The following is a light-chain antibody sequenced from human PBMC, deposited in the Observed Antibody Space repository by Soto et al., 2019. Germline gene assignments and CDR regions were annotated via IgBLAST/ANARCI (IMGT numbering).Light chain of an antibody. J-gene: IGKJ2*01. Sequence: EIVMTQSPATLSVSPGERATLSCRASQSVSSNLAWYQQKPAQPPRLLIYGASTRATGIPARFSASGSGTEFTLSSSSLQSEDFAVDYCQQYNNWPPTFGQGTKLEIK. CDR3: QQYNNWPPT. CDR1: QSVSSN. V-gene: IGKV3-15*01. CDR2: GAS.